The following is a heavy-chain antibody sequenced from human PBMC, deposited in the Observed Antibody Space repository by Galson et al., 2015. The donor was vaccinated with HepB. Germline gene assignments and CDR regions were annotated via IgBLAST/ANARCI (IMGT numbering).Heavy chain of an antibody. CDR1: GFTFSSYS. J-gene: IGHJ5*02. Sequence: SLRLSCAASGFTFSSYSMNWVRQAPGKGLEWVSSISSSSSYIYYADSVRGRFTISRDNAKNSLYLQMNSLRAEDTAVYYCARGEFVTARPHNNWFDPWGQGTLVTVSS. D-gene: IGHD3-10*01. CDR2: ISSSSSYI. V-gene: IGHV3-21*01. CDR3: ARGEFVTARPHNNWFDP.